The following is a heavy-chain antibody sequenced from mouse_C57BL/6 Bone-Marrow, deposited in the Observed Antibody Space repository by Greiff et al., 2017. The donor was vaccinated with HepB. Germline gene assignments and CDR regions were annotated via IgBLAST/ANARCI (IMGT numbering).Heavy chain of an antibody. CDR3: ARVGYYGAMYY. CDR2: IYPGDGDT. CDR1: GYAFSSSW. D-gene: IGHD1-1*01. J-gene: IGHJ4*01. Sequence: VQLQQSGPELVKPGASVKISCKASGYAFSSSWMNWVKQRPGKGLEWIGRIYPGDGDTNYNGKFKGKATLTADKSSSTAYMQLSSLTSEDSAVYFCARVGYYGAMYYWGQGTSVTVSS. V-gene: IGHV1-82*01.